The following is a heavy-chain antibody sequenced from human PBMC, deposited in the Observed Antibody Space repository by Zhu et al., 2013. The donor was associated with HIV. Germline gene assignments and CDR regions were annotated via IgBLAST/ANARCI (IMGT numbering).Heavy chain of an antibody. CDR3: ARGRRDVVVPAAIWYYFDY. CDR1: GYTLSTYY. J-gene: IGHJ4*02. CDR2: INPSGGST. Sequence: QVQLVQSGAEMKKPGASVTVSCKASGYTLSTYYIHWVRQAPGQGLEWMGIINPSGGSTNYAQKFQGRVTMTRDTSTSTVYMELSSLRSEDTAVYYCARGRRDVVVPAAIWYYFDYWGQGTLVTVSS. V-gene: IGHV1-46*01. D-gene: IGHD2-2*02.